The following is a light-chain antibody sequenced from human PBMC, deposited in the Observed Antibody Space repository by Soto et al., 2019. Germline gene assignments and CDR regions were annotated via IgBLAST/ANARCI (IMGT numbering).Light chain of an antibody. CDR2: GAS. J-gene: IGKJ1*01. V-gene: IGKV3-20*01. CDR1: QSVSSSY. CDR3: QQLGT. Sequence: EIVLTHSPGTLSLSPGERATLSCRASQSVSSSYLAWYQQKPGQAPRLLIYGASSRATGIPDRFSASGSGTDCTLTISILEPEDFAVYYCQQLGTFGQGTKVEIK.